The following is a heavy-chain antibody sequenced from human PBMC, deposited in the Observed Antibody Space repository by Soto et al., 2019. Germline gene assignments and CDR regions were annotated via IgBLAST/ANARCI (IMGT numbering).Heavy chain of an antibody. CDR2: INHSGST. CDR3: AKVNAPLITLLRETYYSDY. V-gene: IGHV4-34*01. J-gene: IGHJ4*02. D-gene: IGHD3-10*02. Sequence: QVHLQQCGAELLKPSEALSLTCAVYGGSVSGYYCIWIRQPPGKGLEWIGEINHSGSTNYNPSLKSRVTISPDTSKNQLSLNMNSVVAADTTVYYCAKVNAPLITLLRETYYSDYWSQETLVTVSS. CDR1: GGSVSGYY.